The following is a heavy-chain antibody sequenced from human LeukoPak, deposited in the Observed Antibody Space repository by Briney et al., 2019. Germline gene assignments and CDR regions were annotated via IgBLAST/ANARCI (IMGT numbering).Heavy chain of an antibody. CDR1: GGSISSSSYY. Sequence: SETLSLTCTVSGGSISSSSYYWGWIRQPPGKGLEWIGSIYYSGSTYYNPSLKSRVTISVDTSKNQFSLKLSSVTAADTAVYYCAGIPSVPAASRYYYYMDVWGKGTTVTVSS. V-gene: IGHV4-39*07. CDR2: IYYSGST. D-gene: IGHD2-2*01. CDR3: AGIPSVPAASRYYYYMDV. J-gene: IGHJ6*03.